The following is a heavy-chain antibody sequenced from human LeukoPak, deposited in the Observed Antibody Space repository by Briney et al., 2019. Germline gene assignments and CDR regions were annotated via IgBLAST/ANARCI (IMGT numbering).Heavy chain of an antibody. CDR1: GGSISYYY. V-gene: IGHV4-59*08. J-gene: IGHJ4*02. CDR3: ARSQYSYDFFDY. Sequence: SETLSLTCGVSGGSISYYYWTWIRQLPGKGLEWIGSIYYSGSTNYNPSLKSRVTISVDTSKNQFSLKLSSVTAADTAMYYCARSQYSYDFFDYWGQGTLVTASS. D-gene: IGHD5-18*01. CDR2: IYYSGST.